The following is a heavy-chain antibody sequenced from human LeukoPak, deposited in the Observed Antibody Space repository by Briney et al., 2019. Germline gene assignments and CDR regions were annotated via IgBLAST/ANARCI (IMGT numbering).Heavy chain of an antibody. D-gene: IGHD3-16*01. J-gene: IGHJ1*01. CDR1: GFTFSNHG. CDR2: ISPRGDIT. CDR3: AKDDDWGRFNH. Sequence: GGSLRLSCAASGFTFSNHGMGWVRQAPGKGLEWVSGISPRGDITYYKDSVRGRFTISRDNFKDTVSLQLNSLRAEDTAMYYCAKDDDWGRFNHWGQGTLVTVSS. V-gene: IGHV3-23*01.